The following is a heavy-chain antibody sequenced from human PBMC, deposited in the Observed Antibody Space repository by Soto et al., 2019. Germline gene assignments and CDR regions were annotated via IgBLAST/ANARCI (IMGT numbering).Heavy chain of an antibody. J-gene: IGHJ5*02. CDR3: ARGKYYDFWSGYHPNRNWFDP. D-gene: IGHD3-3*01. Sequence: TSETLSLTCAVYGGSFSGYYWSWIRQPPGKGLEWIGEINHSGSTNYNPSLKSRVTISVDTSKNQFSLKLSSVTAADTAVYYCARGKYYDFWSGYHPNRNWFDPWGQGTLVTVSS. V-gene: IGHV4-34*01. CDR1: GGSFSGYY. CDR2: INHSGST.